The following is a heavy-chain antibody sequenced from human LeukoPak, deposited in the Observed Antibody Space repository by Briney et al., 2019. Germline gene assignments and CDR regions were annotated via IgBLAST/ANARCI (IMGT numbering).Heavy chain of an antibody. CDR3: ARGPPKWGYDY. J-gene: IGHJ4*02. CDR1: GYTFTSYD. CDR2: MSPNSGNT. D-gene: IGHD7-27*01. V-gene: IGHV1-8*01. Sequence: ASVKVSCKVSGYTFTSYDINWVRQATGQGLEWMGWMSPNSGNTGYAQKFQGRVTMTRSTSMSTAYMELSSLSSEDTAVYFCARGPPKWGYDYWGQGTLVTVSS.